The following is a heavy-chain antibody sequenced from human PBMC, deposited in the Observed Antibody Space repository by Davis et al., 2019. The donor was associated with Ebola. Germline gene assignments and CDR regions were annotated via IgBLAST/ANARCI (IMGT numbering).Heavy chain of an antibody. D-gene: IGHD1-26*01. Sequence: PGGSLRLSCSASGFTFSTYAMHWVRQAPGKGLEYVSSICSTGDCTYDADSVKGRFTISRDNSKITLYLQMSGLRPEDTALYYCVKDKVDVGATTGIFDCWGQGTLVTVSS. CDR2: ICSTGDCT. V-gene: IGHV3-64D*06. CDR3: VKDKVDVGATTGIFDC. J-gene: IGHJ4*02. CDR1: GFTFSTYA.